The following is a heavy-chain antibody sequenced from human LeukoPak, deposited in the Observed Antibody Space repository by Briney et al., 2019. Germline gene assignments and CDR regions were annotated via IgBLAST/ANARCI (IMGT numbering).Heavy chain of an antibody. D-gene: IGHD3-9*01. V-gene: IGHV1-18*01. CDR1: GYTFTSYG. J-gene: IGHJ5*02. CDR2: ISAYNGNT. CDR3: ARHYDILTGYYTVWFDP. Sequence: ASVKVSCKASGYTFTSYGISWVRQAPGQGLEWMGWISAYNGNTNYAQKLQGRVTMTTDTSTGTAYMELRSLRSDDTAVYYCARHYDILTGYYTVWFDPWGQGTLVTVSS.